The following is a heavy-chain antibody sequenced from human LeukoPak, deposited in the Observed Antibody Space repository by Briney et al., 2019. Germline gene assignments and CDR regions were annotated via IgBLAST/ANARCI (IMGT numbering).Heavy chain of an antibody. J-gene: IGHJ4*02. CDR1: GGTYSSYA. CDR2: IIPIFGTA. D-gene: IGHD3-22*01. V-gene: IGHV1-69*13. Sequence: SVKVSCKASGGTYSSYAISWVRQAHGQGLEWMGGIIPIFGTANYAQKFQGRVTITADESTSTAYMELSSLRSEDTAVYYCVYDSSGSKGDYWGQGTLVTVSS. CDR3: VYDSSGSKGDY.